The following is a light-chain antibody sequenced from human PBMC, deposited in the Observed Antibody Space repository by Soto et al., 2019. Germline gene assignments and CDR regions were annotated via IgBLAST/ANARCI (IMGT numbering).Light chain of an antibody. V-gene: IGKV3D-15*01. CDR2: GAS. CDR1: QSVSSN. Sequence: EIVMTQSPATLSVSPGERATLSCRASQSVSSNLAWYQQKPGQAPRLLIYGASTRATGIPARFSGSGSGTEFTLTISSLQSEDFAVYYCQQCNNWPPLTFGQGTRLEIK. CDR3: QQCNNWPPLT. J-gene: IGKJ5*01.